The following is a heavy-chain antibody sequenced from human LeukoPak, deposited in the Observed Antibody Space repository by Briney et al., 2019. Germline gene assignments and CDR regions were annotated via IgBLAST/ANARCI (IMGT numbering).Heavy chain of an antibody. CDR2: INHSGST. D-gene: IGHD2-21*01. CDR1: GGSFSGYY. V-gene: IGHV4-34*01. Sequence: SETLSLTCAVYGGSFSGYYWSWIRQPPGKGLEWIGEINHSGSTNYNPSLKSRVTISVDTSKNQFSLKLSSVTAADTAVYYCARDRSIVVPGGWFDPWGQGTLVTVSS. CDR3: ARDRSIVVPGGWFDP. J-gene: IGHJ5*02.